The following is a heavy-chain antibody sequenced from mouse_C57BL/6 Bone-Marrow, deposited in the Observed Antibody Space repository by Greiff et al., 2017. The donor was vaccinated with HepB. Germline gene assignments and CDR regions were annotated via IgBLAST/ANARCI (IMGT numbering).Heavy chain of an antibody. Sequence: EVQVVESGGDLVKPGGSLKLSCAASGFTFSSYGMSWVRQTPDKRLEWVATISSGGSYTYYPDSVKGRFTISRDNAKNTLYLQMSSLKSEDTAMYYCASGSPEFAYWGQGTLVTVSA. D-gene: IGHD1-1*01. V-gene: IGHV5-6*01. J-gene: IGHJ3*01. CDR1: GFTFSSYG. CDR2: ISSGGSYT. CDR3: ASGSPEFAY.